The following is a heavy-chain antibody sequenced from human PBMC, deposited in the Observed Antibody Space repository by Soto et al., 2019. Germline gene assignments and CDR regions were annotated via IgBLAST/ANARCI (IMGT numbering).Heavy chain of an antibody. Sequence: EVQLVESGGGLVKPGGSLRLSCAASGFTFSDYGMNWVRQAPGKGLEWVSFISRSGTDIKYADAVEGRSTISRDNAKNALSLQMNSLRVEDTAVYYCASFIDGDSGDYWGQGTRVPVSS. CDR2: ISRSGTDI. CDR3: ASFIDGDSGDY. V-gene: IGHV3-21*01. J-gene: IGHJ4*02. D-gene: IGHD3-10*01. CDR1: GFTFSDYG.